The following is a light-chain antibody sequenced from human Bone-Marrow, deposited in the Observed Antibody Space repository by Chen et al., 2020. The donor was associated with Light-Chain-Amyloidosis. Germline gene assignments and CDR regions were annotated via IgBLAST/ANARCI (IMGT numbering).Light chain of an antibody. V-gene: IGLV3-25*03. Sequence: SYELTQPPSVSVSPGQTARITCSGDDLPTKYAYWYQQKPGQAPVLVIHRDTERPSWISERFSGSSSGTTATLTISGVQAEDEADYHCQSADSSGTYEVIFGGGTMLTVL. CDR3: QSADSSGTYEVI. J-gene: IGLJ2*01. CDR1: DLPTKY. CDR2: RDT.